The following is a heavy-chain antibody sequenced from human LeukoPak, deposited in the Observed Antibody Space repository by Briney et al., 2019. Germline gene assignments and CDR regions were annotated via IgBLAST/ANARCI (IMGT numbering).Heavy chain of an antibody. CDR1: GITRSNYG. D-gene: IGHD2-21*01. Sequence: AGSLRLSSAVSGITRSNYGMSWVRQTPGKGLKWLAGISGSGRSTNYADSVQGRFTISRDNPTNTLFLQMNSLRAEDTAVYFCAKRGVVIRVILVGFHREAYYFDSWGQGALVTVSS. CDR2: ISGSGRST. J-gene: IGHJ4*02. CDR3: AKRGVVIRVILVGFHREAYYFDS. V-gene: IGHV3-23*01.